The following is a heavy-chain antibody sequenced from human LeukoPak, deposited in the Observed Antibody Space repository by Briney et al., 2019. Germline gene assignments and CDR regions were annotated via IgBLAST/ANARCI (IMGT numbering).Heavy chain of an antibody. Sequence: PSETLSLTCTVSGGSISSSTYYWGWIRQPPGKGLEWIGSIYHSGSTYYNPSLKSRVTISVDTSKNQFSLKLSSVTAADTAVYYSASYYYGSSGYYPGVAYNWFDPWGQGTLVTVSS. J-gene: IGHJ5*02. V-gene: IGHV4-39*07. D-gene: IGHD3-22*01. CDR3: ASYYYGSSGYYPGVAYNWFDP. CDR2: IYHSGST. CDR1: GGSISSSTYY.